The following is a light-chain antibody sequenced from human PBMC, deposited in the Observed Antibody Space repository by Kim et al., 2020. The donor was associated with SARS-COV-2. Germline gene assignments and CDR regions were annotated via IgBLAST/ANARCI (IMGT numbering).Light chain of an antibody. V-gene: IGKV1-33*01. Sequence: ASVGDRVTITCQASHSISNFFSWDQQKQGKTPKRLIFGAYDLDVGVTSRFSGSGAGTHFSFTITSLQPVDFATYYCQQYDSYPFTFGGGTKVDIK. CDR3: QQYDSYPFT. CDR1: HSISNF. CDR2: GAY. J-gene: IGKJ4*01.